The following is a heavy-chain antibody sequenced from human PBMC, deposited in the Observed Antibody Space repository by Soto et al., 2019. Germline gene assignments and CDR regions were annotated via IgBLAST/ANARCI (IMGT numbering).Heavy chain of an antibody. J-gene: IGHJ4*02. Sequence: GGSLRLSCAASGFTFSSYAMSWVRQAPGKGLEWVSAISGSGGSTYYADSVKGRFTISRDNSKNTLYLQMNSLRAEDTAVYYCAKVPVRGVIITYYFDYWGQGTLVTAPQ. V-gene: IGHV3-23*01. D-gene: IGHD3-10*01. CDR3: AKVPVRGVIITYYFDY. CDR2: ISGSGGST. CDR1: GFTFSSYA.